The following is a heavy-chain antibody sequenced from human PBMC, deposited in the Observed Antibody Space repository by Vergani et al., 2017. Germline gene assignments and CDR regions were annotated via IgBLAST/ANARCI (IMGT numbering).Heavy chain of an antibody. D-gene: IGHD6-13*01. Sequence: QLQLQQWGAGLLKPSETLSLTCAVYGGSFSGYYWSWIRQPPGKGLEWIGEINHSGSTNYNPSLKSRVTISVDTSKNQFSLKLSSVTAADTAVYYCARDSWYQNFDYWGQGTLVTVSS. CDR3: ARDSWYQNFDY. CDR2: INHSGST. J-gene: IGHJ4*02. V-gene: IGHV4-34*01. CDR1: GGSFSGYY.